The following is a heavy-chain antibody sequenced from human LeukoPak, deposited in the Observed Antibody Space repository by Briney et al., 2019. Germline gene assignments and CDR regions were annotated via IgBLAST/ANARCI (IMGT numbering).Heavy chain of an antibody. J-gene: IGHJ4*02. CDR2: IIPILGIA. CDR1: GGTFSSYA. V-gene: IGHV1-69*04. Sequence: SVKVSCKASGGTFSSYAISWVRQAPGQGLEWMGRIIPILGIANYAQKFQGRVTITADKSTSTAYMELSSLRSEDTAVYYCARGSGSYCSSTSCYTFPFDYWGQGTLVTVSS. D-gene: IGHD2-2*02. CDR3: ARGSGSYCSSTSCYTFPFDY.